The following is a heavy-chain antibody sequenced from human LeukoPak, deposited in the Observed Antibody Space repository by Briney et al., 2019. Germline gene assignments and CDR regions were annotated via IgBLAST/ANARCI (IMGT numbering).Heavy chain of an antibody. V-gene: IGHV1-69*05. Sequence: AASVKVSCKASGYTFTGYYMHWVRQALGQGLEWMGGIIPIFGTANYAQKFQGRVTITTDESTSTAYMELSSLRSEDTAVYYCARGFAVTRDYYYYYYMDVWGKGTTVTVSS. CDR2: IIPIFGTA. J-gene: IGHJ6*03. CDR1: GYTFTGYY. CDR3: ARGFAVTRDYYYYYYMDV. D-gene: IGHD4-11*01.